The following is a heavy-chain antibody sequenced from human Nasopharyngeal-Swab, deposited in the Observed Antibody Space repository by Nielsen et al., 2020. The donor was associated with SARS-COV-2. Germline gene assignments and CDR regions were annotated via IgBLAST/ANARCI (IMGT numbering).Heavy chain of an antibody. J-gene: IGHJ4*02. CDR2: IWYDGSNK. CDR3: ATPGTRCSGDNCDMWVFDY. D-gene: IGHD2-15*01. Sequence: LSLTCAASGFTFSSYGMHWVRQAPGKGLEWVAVIWYDGSNKYYADSVKGRFTISRDNSKNTLYLQVNSLRAEDTAVYYCATPGTRCSGDNCDMWVFDYWGQGTQVTVSS. CDR1: GFTFSSYG. V-gene: IGHV3-33*01.